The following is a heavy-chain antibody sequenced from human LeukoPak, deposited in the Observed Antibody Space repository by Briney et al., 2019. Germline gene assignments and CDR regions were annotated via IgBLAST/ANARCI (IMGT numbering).Heavy chain of an antibody. V-gene: IGHV3-21*01. Sequence: PGGSLRLSCAASGFTFSSYSMNWVRQAPGKGLEWVSSISSSSSYIYYADSVKGRFTISRDNAKNSLYLQMNSLRAEDTAVYYCAREGGSYSKVDYWGQGTLVTVSS. J-gene: IGHJ4*02. D-gene: IGHD1-26*01. CDR2: ISSSSSYI. CDR1: GFTFSSYS. CDR3: AREGGSYSKVDY.